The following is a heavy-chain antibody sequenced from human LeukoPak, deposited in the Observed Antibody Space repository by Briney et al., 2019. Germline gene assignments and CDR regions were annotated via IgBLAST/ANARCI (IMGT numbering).Heavy chain of an antibody. Sequence: GGSLRLSCAASGFTFSSYAMTWVRQAPGKGLEWVSVISGSGDTTYYADSVKGRFTISRDNSKNTLYLQMNSLRAEDTAVYYCARDGQDYGDYFWYFDYWGQGTLVTVSS. CDR2: ISGSGDTT. D-gene: IGHD4-17*01. V-gene: IGHV3-23*01. J-gene: IGHJ4*02. CDR3: ARDGQDYGDYFWYFDY. CDR1: GFTFSSYA.